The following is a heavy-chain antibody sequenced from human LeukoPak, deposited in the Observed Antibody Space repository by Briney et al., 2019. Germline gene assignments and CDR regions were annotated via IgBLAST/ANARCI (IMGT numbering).Heavy chain of an antibody. J-gene: IGHJ4*02. D-gene: IGHD1-7*01. CDR3: ASELSAPQLRGKTDY. V-gene: IGHV3-30-3*01. CDR2: ISYDGSNK. CDR1: GFTFSSYA. Sequence: GGSLRLSCAASGFTFSSYAMHWVRQAPGKGLEWVAVISYDGSNKYYADSVKGRFTISRDNSKNTLYLQMNSLRAEDTAVYYCASELSAPQLRGKTDYWGQGTLVTVSS.